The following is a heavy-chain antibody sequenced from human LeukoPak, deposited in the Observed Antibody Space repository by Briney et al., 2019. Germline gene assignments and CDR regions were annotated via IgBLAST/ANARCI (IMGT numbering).Heavy chain of an antibody. Sequence: GGSLRLSCAASGFTFSNYSMNWVRQAPGKGLEWVSYISSSSSTIYYADSVKGRFTISRDNSKNTLYLQMNSLRAEDTAVYYCAKDGGSGSYFLRDAFDIWGQGTMVTVSS. CDR2: ISSSSSTI. CDR1: GFTFSNYS. J-gene: IGHJ3*02. V-gene: IGHV3-48*01. D-gene: IGHD3-10*01. CDR3: AKDGGSGSYFLRDAFDI.